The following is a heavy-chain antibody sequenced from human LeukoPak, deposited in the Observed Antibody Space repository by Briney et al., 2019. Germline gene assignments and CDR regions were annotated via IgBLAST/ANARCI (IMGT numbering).Heavy chain of an antibody. D-gene: IGHD1-26*01. CDR1: GGTFSSYA. CDR2: IIPIFGTA. V-gene: IGHV1-69*01. Sequence: SVKVSCKASGGTFSSYAISWVRQAPGQGLEWMGGIIPIFGTANYAQKFQGRVTITADESTSTAYMELSSLRSEDTAVYYCARDTIVGATLMGAFDIWGQGTMVTVSS. CDR3: ARDTIVGATLMGAFDI. J-gene: IGHJ3*02.